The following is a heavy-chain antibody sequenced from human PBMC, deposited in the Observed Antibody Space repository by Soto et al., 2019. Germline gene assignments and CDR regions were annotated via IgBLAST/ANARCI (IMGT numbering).Heavy chain of an antibody. D-gene: IGHD2-15*01. J-gene: IGHJ4*02. Sequence: SETLSLTCTVSGGSMSSYYWTWLRQSPGRGLEWIGYISYSGSTYYNPSLKSRVTISADTSKNQVSLRMNSMIAAATAVYYCARADPDASVGYWGQGTLVTVSS. CDR3: ARADPDASVGY. CDR2: ISYSGST. CDR1: GGSMSSYY. V-gene: IGHV4-59*01.